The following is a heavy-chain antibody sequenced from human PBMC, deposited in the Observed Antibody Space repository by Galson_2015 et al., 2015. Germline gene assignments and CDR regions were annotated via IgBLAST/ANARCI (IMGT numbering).Heavy chain of an antibody. V-gene: IGHV3-9*01. CDR2: ISWNSGSI. CDR1: GFTFDDYA. CDR3: AKDLYSSSWYLYFQH. Sequence: SLRLSCAASGFTFDDYAMHWVRQAPGKGLEWVSGISWNSGSIGYADSVEGRFTISRDNAKNSLYLQMNSLRAEDTALYYCAKDLYSSSWYLYFQHWGQGTLVTVSS. J-gene: IGHJ1*01. D-gene: IGHD6-13*01.